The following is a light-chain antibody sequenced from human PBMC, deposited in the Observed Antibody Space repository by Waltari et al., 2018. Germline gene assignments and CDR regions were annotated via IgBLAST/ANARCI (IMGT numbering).Light chain of an antibody. V-gene: IGLV2-23*01. CDR2: HDI. CDR1: SSNVGTYHL. CDR3: CSYASAVV. J-gene: IGLJ2*01. Sequence: QLALTQPASVSGSPAQSISISCTGISSNVGTYHLVSWHNQYQGSPPKLILYHDINRPSGVSSPFNRRSGVSSRFSGARSDNTASLTSSGLQAEDEAHYFCCSYASAVVFGGGTKLTVL.